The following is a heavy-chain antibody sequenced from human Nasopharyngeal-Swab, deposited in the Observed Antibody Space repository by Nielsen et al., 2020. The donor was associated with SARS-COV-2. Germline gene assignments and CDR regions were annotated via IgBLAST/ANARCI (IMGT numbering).Heavy chain of an antibody. CDR3: ARERPEHYFDL. CDR2: INGDTGNT. D-gene: IGHD2-21*01. Sequence: WGRHAPGQSLEWMGWINGDTGNTKYPEKFQGRVTITRDRSTKTAYMELRSLRSEDTAVYYCARERPEHYFDLWGPGTLVTVSS. V-gene: IGHV1-3*01. J-gene: IGHJ4*02.